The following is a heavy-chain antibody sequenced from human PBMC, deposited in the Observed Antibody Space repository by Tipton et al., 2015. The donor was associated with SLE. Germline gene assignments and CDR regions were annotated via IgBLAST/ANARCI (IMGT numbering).Heavy chain of an antibody. CDR1: GGSISSRSSY. CDR3: ARRFLEWFGYGMDV. CDR2: INFSGTT. D-gene: IGHD3-3*01. Sequence: TLSLTCTVSGGSISSRSSYWGWIRQPPGKGLEWIGSINFSGTTYYTPSLKSRVTISVDTSKNQFSLRLTSVTAADTAVYYCARRFLEWFGYGMDVWGQGTTVTVSS. V-gene: IGHV4-39*07. J-gene: IGHJ6*02.